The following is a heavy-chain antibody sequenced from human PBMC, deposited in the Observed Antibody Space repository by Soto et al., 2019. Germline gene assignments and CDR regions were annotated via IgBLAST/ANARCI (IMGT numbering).Heavy chain of an antibody. V-gene: IGHV1-46*01. CDR2: INPSGGST. J-gene: IGHJ6*02. D-gene: IGHD3-22*01. Sequence: QVQLVQSGAEVKKPGASVKVSCKASGYTFTSYYMHWVRQAPGQGLEWMGIINPSGGSTSYAQKFQGRVTMTRDTSTSTVYMELSSLRSEDTAVYYCARVLNYYDSGGYMERGYYYGMDVWGQGTTVTVSS. CDR3: ARVLNYYDSGGYMERGYYYGMDV. CDR1: GYTFTSYY.